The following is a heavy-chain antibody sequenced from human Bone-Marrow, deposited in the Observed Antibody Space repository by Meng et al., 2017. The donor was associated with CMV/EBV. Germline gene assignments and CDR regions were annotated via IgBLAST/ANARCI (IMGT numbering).Heavy chain of an antibody. V-gene: IGHV3-66*02. D-gene: IGHD6-13*01. CDR3: ARSLNTAADY. J-gene: IGHJ4*02. Sequence: GGSLRLSCAASRFSVNTNYMSWVRQTPGKGLEWVSIIHSGCTTHYADSVRGRFTISRDHTKNTLYLQMTSLRPDDSGVYYCARSLNTAADYWGQGTLVTVSS. CDR2: IHSGCTT. CDR1: RFSVNTNY.